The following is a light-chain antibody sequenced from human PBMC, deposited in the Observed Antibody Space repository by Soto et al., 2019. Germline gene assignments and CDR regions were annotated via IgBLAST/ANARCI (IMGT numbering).Light chain of an antibody. CDR2: EVS. CDR3: SSYTISSTLYV. CDR1: SNDIGGHNF. J-gene: IGLJ1*01. V-gene: IGLV2-14*01. Sequence: QSALTQPAAVSGSPGQSITISCSGTSNDIGGHNFVSWYQHHPGKAPKLLIYEVSYRASGVSNRFTGSKSANTASLTISGLQAEDEADYSCSSYTISSTLYVFGTGTKVTVL.